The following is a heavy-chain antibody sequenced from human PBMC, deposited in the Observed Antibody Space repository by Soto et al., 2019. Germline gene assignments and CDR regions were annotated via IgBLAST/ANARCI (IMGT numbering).Heavy chain of an antibody. CDR2: MNPNSGNT. D-gene: IGHD3-3*01. Sequence: QVQLVQSGAEVKKPGASVQVSCKASGYTFTSYDINWVRQATGQGLEWMGWMNPNSGNTGYAQKFQGRVTMTRNTSISTAYMELSSLRSEDTAVYYCARGQGDFWSGYYLMSAFDIWGQGTMVTVSS. V-gene: IGHV1-8*01. CDR3: ARGQGDFWSGYYLMSAFDI. J-gene: IGHJ3*02. CDR1: GYTFTSYD.